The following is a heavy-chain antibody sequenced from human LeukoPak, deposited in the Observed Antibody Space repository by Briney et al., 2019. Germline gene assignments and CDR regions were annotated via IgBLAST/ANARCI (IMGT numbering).Heavy chain of an antibody. Sequence: GGSLRLSCAASGFTFSSYSMNWVRQAPGKGLEWVSYISSSSSTIYYADSVKGRFTISRDNAKNSLYLQMNSLRAEDTAVYYCARVLLDIVVVPAAMPLFDYWGQGTLVTVSS. CDR1: GFTFSSYS. V-gene: IGHV3-48*01. D-gene: IGHD2-2*03. J-gene: IGHJ4*02. CDR2: ISSSSSTI. CDR3: ARVLLDIVVVPAAMPLFDY.